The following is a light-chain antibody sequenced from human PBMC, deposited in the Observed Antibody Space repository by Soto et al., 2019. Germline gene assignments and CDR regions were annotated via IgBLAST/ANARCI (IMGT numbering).Light chain of an antibody. J-gene: IGKJ4*01. CDR2: KPS. CDR3: QQYNSWPLT. CDR1: QSISIW. V-gene: IGKV1-5*03. Sequence: DIQMTQSPSTLSASVGDRVTITCRASQSISIWLAWYQQKPGKAPKLLIYKPSILESGVPSRFSGSGSETDFTLTISSLQPDDFATYYCQQYNSWPLTFGGGTEVEIK.